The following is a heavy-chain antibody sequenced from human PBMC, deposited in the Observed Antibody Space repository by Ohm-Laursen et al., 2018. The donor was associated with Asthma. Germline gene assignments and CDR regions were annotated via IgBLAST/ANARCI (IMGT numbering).Heavy chain of an antibody. CDR1: GYTFTSYA. D-gene: IGHD1-26*01. CDR3: VRETEVVGVVSFGY. V-gene: IGHV1-18*01. CDR2: ISAYYGST. J-gene: IGHJ4*02. Sequence: SSVKVSCKTSGYTFTSYAISWVRQAPRQGLEWMGWISAYYGSTHFAQKFQGRVTLTTDTSTTAAYMELRSLRSDDTAVYFCVRETEVVGVVSFGYWGQGTLATVSS.